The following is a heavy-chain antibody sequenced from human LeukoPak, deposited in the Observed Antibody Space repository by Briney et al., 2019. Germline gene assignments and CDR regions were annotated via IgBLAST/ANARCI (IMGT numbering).Heavy chain of an antibody. D-gene: IGHD2-15*01. CDR3: ASGYCSGGSCYSGASGY. V-gene: IGHV3-21*01. CDR1: GFTFSSYA. CDR2: ISSSSSYI. J-gene: IGHJ4*02. Sequence: GGSLRLSCAASGFTFSSYAMSWVRQAPGKGLEWVSAISSSSSYIYYADSVKGRFTISRDNAKNSLYLQMNSLRAEDTAVYYCASGYCSGGSCYSGASGYWGQGTLVTVSS.